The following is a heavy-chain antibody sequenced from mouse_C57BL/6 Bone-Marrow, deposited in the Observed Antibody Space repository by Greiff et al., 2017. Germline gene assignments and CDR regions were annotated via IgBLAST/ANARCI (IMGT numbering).Heavy chain of an antibody. J-gene: IGHJ1*03. D-gene: IGHD1-1*01. CDR2: IYPRSGTT. Sequence: VQLQQSGAELARPGASVKLSCKASGYTFTSYGISWVKQRTGQGLEWIGEIYPRSGTTFYNEKFKGKATMTADKSSSKVDMERLSLVSEESSVYFCATTVVATDWYFDVWGTGTTVTVSS. V-gene: IGHV1-81*01. CDR3: ATTVVATDWYFDV. CDR1: GYTFTSYG.